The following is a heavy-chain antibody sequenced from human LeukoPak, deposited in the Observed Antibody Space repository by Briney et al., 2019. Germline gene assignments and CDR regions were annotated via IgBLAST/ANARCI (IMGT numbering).Heavy chain of an antibody. Sequence: SETLSLTCTVSGGSISSSSYYWGWIRQPPGKGLEWIGSIYYSGSTYYNPSLKSPVTISVDTSKNQFSLKLSSVTAADTAVYYCARKLRDIVVVPALRRGAFDIWGQGTMVTVSS. CDR1: GGSISSSSYY. CDR2: IYYSGST. D-gene: IGHD2-2*01. V-gene: IGHV4-39*07. J-gene: IGHJ3*02. CDR3: ARKLRDIVVVPALRRGAFDI.